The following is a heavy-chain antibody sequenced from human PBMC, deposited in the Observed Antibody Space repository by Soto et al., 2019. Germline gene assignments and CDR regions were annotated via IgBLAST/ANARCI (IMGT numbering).Heavy chain of an antibody. CDR3: TTSGWLRPLGSVPARY. CDR1: GFTFSNAW. D-gene: IGHD2-2*01. V-gene: IGHV3-15*01. Sequence: GGSLRLSCAASGFTFSNAWMSWVRQAPGKGLEWVGRIKSKTDGGTTDYAAPVKGRFTISRDDSKNTLYLQMNSLKTEDTAVYYCTTSGWLRPLGSVPARYWGQGTLVTVSS. CDR2: IKSKTDGGTT. J-gene: IGHJ4*02.